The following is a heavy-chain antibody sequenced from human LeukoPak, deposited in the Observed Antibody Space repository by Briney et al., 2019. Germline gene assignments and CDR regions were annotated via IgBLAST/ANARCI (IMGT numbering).Heavy chain of an antibody. D-gene: IGHD3-16*02. Sequence: SETLSLTCTVSGGSISSGGYYWSWIRQHPGQGLEWIGYIYYSGSTYYNPSLKSRVTISVDTSKNQFSLKLSSVTAADTAVYYCARGETVMITFGGVIVASSFDYWGQGTLVTVSS. V-gene: IGHV4-31*03. CDR1: GGSISSGGYY. J-gene: IGHJ4*02. CDR2: IYYSGST. CDR3: ARGETVMITFGGVIVASSFDY.